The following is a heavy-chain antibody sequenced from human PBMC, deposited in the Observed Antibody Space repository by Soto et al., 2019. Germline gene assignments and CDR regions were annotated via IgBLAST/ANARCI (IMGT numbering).Heavy chain of an antibody. CDR2: ISDSGGST. V-gene: IGHV3-23*01. Sequence: EVQLLESGGGLVQPGGSLRLSCAASGFSFSSYAMTWVRQAPGKGLEWVSGISDSGGSTYYADSVKGRFTISRDNSKNMVYLQMNRLRAGDTAVYYCANPGYGYGYDWFDPWGQGTLVTVSS. CDR1: GFSFSSYA. CDR3: ANPGYGYGYDWFDP. D-gene: IGHD5-18*01. J-gene: IGHJ5*02.